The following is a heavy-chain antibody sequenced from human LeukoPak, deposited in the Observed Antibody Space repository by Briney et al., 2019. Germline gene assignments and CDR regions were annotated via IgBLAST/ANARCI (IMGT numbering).Heavy chain of an antibody. J-gene: IGHJ4*02. CDR3: ARQWGDCSSTSCYSAY. V-gene: IGHV5-51*01. CDR2: IYPGDSDT. Sequence: GESLKISCKGSGYSFTSYWISWVRQMPGKGLEWMGIIYPGDSDTRYSPSFQGQVTISADKSISTAYLQWSSLKASDTAIYYCARQWGDCSSTSCYSAYWGQGTLVTVSS. D-gene: IGHD2-2*01. CDR1: GYSFTSYW.